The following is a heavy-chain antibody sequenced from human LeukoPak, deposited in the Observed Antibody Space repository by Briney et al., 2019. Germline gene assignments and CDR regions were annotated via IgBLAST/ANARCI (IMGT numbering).Heavy chain of an antibody. Sequence: GGSLRLSCAASGFTFSRYWMSWVRQAPGRGLEWVANIRQDGSEKHYLDSVKGRITISRDNAKNSLYLQMNSLRAEDTAVYYCARWGSELPDDAFDIWGQGTMVTVSS. J-gene: IGHJ3*02. CDR2: IRQDGSEK. CDR3: ARWGSELPDDAFDI. V-gene: IGHV3-7*01. D-gene: IGHD6-25*01. CDR1: GFTFSRYW.